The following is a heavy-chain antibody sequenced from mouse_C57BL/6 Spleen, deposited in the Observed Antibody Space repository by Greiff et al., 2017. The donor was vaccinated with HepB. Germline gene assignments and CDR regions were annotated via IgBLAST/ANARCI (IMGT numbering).Heavy chain of an antibody. J-gene: IGHJ1*03. D-gene: IGHD1-1*02. CDR1: GYTFTSYW. Sequence: QVQLKQPGAELVRPGSSVKLSCKASGYTFTSYWMHWVKQRPIQGLEWIGNIDPSDSETHSNQKFKDKATLTVDKSSSTDYMQLSSLTSEDSAVYYCARTMAHWYFDVWGTGTTVTVSS. CDR3: ARTMAHWYFDV. CDR2: IDPSDSET. V-gene: IGHV1-52*01.